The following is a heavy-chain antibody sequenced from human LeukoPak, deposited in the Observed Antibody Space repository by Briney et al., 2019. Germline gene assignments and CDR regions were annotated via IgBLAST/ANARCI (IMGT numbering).Heavy chain of an antibody. CDR3: ARGAQMVYALNWFDP. CDR1: GGSISSSSYY. D-gene: IGHD2-8*01. V-gene: IGHV4-39*01. Sequence: SETLSLTCTVSGGSISSSSYYWGWIRQPPGKGLEWIGSIYYSGSTYYNPSLKSRVTISVDTSKNQFSLKLSSVTAADTAVYYCARGAQMVYALNWFDPWGQGTLVTVSS. J-gene: IGHJ5*02. CDR2: IYYSGST.